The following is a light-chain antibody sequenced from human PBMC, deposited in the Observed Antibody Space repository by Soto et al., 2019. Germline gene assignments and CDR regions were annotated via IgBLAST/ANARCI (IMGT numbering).Light chain of an antibody. V-gene: IGLV1-51*02. J-gene: IGLJ1*01. CDR1: SSNIENNY. CDR3: ATWDSSLSGGV. CDR2: EDN. Sequence: QSVLTQPPSVSAAPGQSVTISCSGNSSNIENNYVSWYRQLPGTAPNLLIYEDNKRPSGIPDRFSGSKSGTSATLGITGLETGDEADYYCATWDSSLSGGVFGTGTKVTVL.